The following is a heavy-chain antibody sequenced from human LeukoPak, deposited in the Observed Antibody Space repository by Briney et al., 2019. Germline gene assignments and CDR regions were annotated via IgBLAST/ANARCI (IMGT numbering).Heavy chain of an antibody. Sequence: GGSLRLSCAPSGFTFSDYSMSWVRQAPGKGLEWVASISTVRTYTFYADSVKGRFTISRDNVRNSLYLQMSSLGAEDTAVYYCARDGSGFYLYNYMDVWGKGTTVTVSS. D-gene: IGHD6-25*01. V-gene: IGHV3-21*01. CDR1: GFTFSDYS. CDR2: ISTVRTYT. J-gene: IGHJ6*03. CDR3: ARDGSGFYLYNYMDV.